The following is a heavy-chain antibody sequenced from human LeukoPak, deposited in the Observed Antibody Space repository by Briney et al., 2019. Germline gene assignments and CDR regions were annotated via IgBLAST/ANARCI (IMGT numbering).Heavy chain of an antibody. D-gene: IGHD6-13*01. CDR1: GGSFRGYY. CDR2: INHSGST. Sequence: SETLSLTCAVYGGSFRGYYWSWIRQPPGKGLEWIGEINHSGSTNYNPSLKSRVTISVDTSKNQFSLKLSSVTAADTAVYYCARGLRSSHPSYYFDYWGQGTLVTVSS. V-gene: IGHV4-34*01. CDR3: ARGLRSSHPSYYFDY. J-gene: IGHJ4*02.